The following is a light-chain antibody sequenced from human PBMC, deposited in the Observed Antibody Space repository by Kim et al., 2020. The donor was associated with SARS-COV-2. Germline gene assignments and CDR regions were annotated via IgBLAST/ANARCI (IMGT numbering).Light chain of an antibody. Sequence: GQSVNISRTATSSDVGGYNYVYWYKQRPGKAPKLMIYEGSNRPSGVSNRFSGSKSGNTASLTISGLQAEDEADYYCSSYTSSSTLVFGGGTQLTVL. CDR2: EGS. CDR3: SSYTSSSTLV. J-gene: IGLJ2*01. CDR1: SSDVGGYNY. V-gene: IGLV2-14*01.